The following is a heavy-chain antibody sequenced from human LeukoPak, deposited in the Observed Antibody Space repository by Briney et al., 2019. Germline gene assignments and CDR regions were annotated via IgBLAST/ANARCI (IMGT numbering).Heavy chain of an antibody. Sequence: PGGSLRLSCAASGFTFSSYAMSWVRQAPGKGLEWVSAISGSGGSTYYADSVKGRFTISRDNSKNTLYLQMNSLRAEDAAVYYCAKAPRIAVAGTDWGQGTLVTVSS. CDR2: ISGSGGST. CDR3: AKAPRIAVAGTD. D-gene: IGHD6-19*01. J-gene: IGHJ4*02. V-gene: IGHV3-23*01. CDR1: GFTFSSYA.